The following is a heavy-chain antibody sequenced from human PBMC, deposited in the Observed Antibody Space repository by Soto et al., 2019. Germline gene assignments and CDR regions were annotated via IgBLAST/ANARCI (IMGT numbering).Heavy chain of an antibody. Sequence: GASVKVSCKASGYTFASYYRHWVRQAPGQKHEWMGIINPSGGSTSYATTVKDRFTILRDESKKTFYLQKNSLKFEDTAVYYCATATWFQMPDFDYWGPGTLLTVSS. CDR3: ATATWFQMPDFDY. J-gene: IGHJ4*02. V-gene: IGHV1-46*04. CDR1: GYTFASYY. CDR2: INPSGGST. D-gene: IGHD1-26*01.